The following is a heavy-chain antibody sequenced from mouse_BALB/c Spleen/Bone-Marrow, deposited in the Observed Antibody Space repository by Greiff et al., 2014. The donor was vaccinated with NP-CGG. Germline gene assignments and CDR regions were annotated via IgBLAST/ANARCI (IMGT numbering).Heavy chain of an antibody. D-gene: IGHD4-1*01. CDR3: ARRLTGTLYFDY. J-gene: IGHJ2*01. Sequence: VQLVESGAELVRPGTSVKVSCKASGYAFTNYLIEWAKQRPGQGLEWIGVINPGSGATNYNENFKGKATLTADKSSSTPYMQLSSLTSDDSAVYFCARRLTGTLYFDYWGQGTTLTVSS. V-gene: IGHV1-54*03. CDR1: GYAFTNYL. CDR2: INPGSGAT.